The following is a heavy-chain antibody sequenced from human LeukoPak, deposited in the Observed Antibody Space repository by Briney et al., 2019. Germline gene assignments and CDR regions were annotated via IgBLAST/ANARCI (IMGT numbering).Heavy chain of an antibody. CDR2: ISWNSGSI. CDR3: AKDMLSAVTTAIDY. V-gene: IGHV3-9*01. CDR1: GFTFDDYA. D-gene: IGHD4-11*01. Sequence: GRSLRLSCAASGFTFDDYAMHWVRQAPGKGLEWVSGISWNSGSIGYADSVKGRFTISRDNAKNSLYLQMNSLRAEDTALYYCAKDMLSAVTTAIDYWGQGRLATVSS. J-gene: IGHJ4*02.